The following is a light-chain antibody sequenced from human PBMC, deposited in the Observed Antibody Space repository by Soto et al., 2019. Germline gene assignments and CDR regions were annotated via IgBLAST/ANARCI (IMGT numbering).Light chain of an antibody. CDR3: RSYSPTPPPHWV. CDR1: SNDIGGYNY. J-gene: IGLJ3*02. CDR2: KVS. Sequence: QSALTQPASVSGSPGQSITIPCTGSSNDIGGYNYVSWYQQHPGRAPKLVIYKVSDRPSGVSTRFSASKSGNTASLTISGLQPKDEADYYYRSYSPTPPPHWVFGAGTKLPLL. V-gene: IGLV2-14*01.